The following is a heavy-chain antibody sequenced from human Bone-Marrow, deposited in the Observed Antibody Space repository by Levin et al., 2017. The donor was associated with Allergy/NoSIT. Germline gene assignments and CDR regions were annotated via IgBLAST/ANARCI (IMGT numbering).Heavy chain of an antibody. J-gene: IGHJ4*02. V-gene: IGHV3-7*04. CDR1: GFNFSDYW. CDR3: ARANWDLDY. Sequence: RAGGSLRLSCAASGFNFSDYWMTWVRQAPGKGLEWVANINKDGSQKYYVDSVKGRFTISRDNAKNSLYLQMNSLRVEDTAVYYCARANWDLDYWGQGTLVTVSS. CDR2: INKDGSQK. D-gene: IGHD1-26*01.